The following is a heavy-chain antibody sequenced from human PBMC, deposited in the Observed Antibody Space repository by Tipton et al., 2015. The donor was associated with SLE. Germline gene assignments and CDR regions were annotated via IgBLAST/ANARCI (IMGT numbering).Heavy chain of an antibody. J-gene: IGHJ4*02. D-gene: IGHD2-8*01. CDR1: GGSIRSSRHF. CDR3: AIGYCSDGVCYGFGFFDY. Sequence: TLSLTCTVSGGSIRSSRHFWGWIRQPPGKGLEWIGVLYYSGNTYYNPSLKSPVTLSIDTSKNQFSLKMRSVTAADTAVYFCAIGYCSDGVCYGFGFFDYWGQGNLVTVSS. V-gene: IGHV4-39*07. CDR2: LYYSGNT.